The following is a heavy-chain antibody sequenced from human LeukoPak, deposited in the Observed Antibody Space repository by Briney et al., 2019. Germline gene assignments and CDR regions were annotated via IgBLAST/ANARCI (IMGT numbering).Heavy chain of an antibody. CDR3: ARLVGLYNHYWFDP. J-gene: IGHJ5*02. CDR2: INHSGST. Sequence: SETLSLTCAVYGGSFSGYYWSWIRQPPGKGLEWIGGINHSGSTNYNPSLKSRVTISVDTSKNQFSLKLSSVTAADTAVYYCARLVGLYNHYWFDPWGQGTLVTVSS. CDR1: GGSFSGYY. D-gene: IGHD1-1*01. V-gene: IGHV4-34*01.